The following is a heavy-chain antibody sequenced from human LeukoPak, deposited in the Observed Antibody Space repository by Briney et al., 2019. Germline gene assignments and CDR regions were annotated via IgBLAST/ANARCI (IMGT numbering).Heavy chain of an antibody. Sequence: PSETLSLTCTVSGGSISSYYWSWIRQPPGKGLEWIGEINHSGSTNYNPSLKSRVTISVDTSKNQFSLKLSSVTAADTAVYYCAGYYDSRASWFDPWGQGTLVTVSS. V-gene: IGHV4-34*01. CDR3: AGYYDSRASWFDP. J-gene: IGHJ5*02. CDR1: GGSISSYY. D-gene: IGHD3-22*01. CDR2: INHSGST.